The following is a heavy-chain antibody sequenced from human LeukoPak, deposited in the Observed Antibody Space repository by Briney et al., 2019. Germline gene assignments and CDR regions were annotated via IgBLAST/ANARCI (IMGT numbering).Heavy chain of an antibody. CDR3: AKPGWFEEGGSFDY. Sequence: PGGSLRLSCAASGFTFSSYAMSWVRQVPGKGLEWVSAISGSGGSTYYADSVKGRFTISRDNSKNTLYLQMNSLRAEDTAVYYCAKPGWFEEGGSFDYWGQGTLVTVSS. D-gene: IGHD3-10*01. V-gene: IGHV3-23*01. CDR1: GFTFSSYA. J-gene: IGHJ4*02. CDR2: ISGSGGST.